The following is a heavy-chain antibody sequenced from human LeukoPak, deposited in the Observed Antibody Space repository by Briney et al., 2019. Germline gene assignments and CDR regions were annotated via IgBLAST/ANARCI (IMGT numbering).Heavy chain of an antibody. CDR2: ISSSGSTI. Sequence: GGSLRLSCAASGFTFSDYYMSWIRQAPGKGLEWVSYISSSGSTIYYADSVKGRFTISRDNAKNSLYLQMNSLRSDDTAVYYCARDPVSYYYYMDVWGKGTTVTVSS. CDR1: GFTFSDYY. CDR3: ARDPVSYYYYMDV. J-gene: IGHJ6*03. V-gene: IGHV3-11*01.